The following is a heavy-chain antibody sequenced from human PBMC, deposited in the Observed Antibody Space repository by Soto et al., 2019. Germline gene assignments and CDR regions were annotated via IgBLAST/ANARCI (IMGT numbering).Heavy chain of an antibody. Sequence: ASVKVSCKASGYTSTSYAMHWVRQAPGQRLDWMGWINAGNGNTKYSQKFQGRVTITRDTSASTAYMELSSLRSEDTAVYYCARDGGLIVGPPGYWGQGTLVTVSS. V-gene: IGHV1-3*01. J-gene: IGHJ4*02. CDR1: GYTSTSYA. CDR3: ARDGGLIVGPPGY. CDR2: INAGNGNT. D-gene: IGHD3-22*01.